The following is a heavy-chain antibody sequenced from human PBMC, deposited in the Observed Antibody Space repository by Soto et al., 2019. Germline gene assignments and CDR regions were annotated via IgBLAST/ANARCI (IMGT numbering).Heavy chain of an antibody. CDR1: GFTFSSYA. CDR3: ARAAYGDFIGTYYFDY. CDR2: ISYDGSNK. Sequence: GGSLRLSCAASGFTFSSYAMHWVRQAPGKGLEWVAVISYDGSNKYYADSVKGRLTISRDNSKNTLYLQMNSLRAEDTAVYYCARAAYGDFIGTYYFDYWGQGTLVTVSS. D-gene: IGHD4-17*01. V-gene: IGHV3-30-3*01. J-gene: IGHJ4*02.